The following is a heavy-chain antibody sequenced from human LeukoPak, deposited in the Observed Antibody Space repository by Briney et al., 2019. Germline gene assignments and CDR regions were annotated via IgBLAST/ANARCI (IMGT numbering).Heavy chain of an antibody. J-gene: IGHJ4*02. CDR3: ARRGQAYYYGSGSRYDY. Sequence: SGTLSLTCAVSGGSISSSNWWSWVRQPPGKGLEWIGEIYHSGSTNYNPSLKSRVTISVDKSKNQFSLKLSSVTAADTAVYYCARRGQAYYYGSGSRYDYWGQGTLVTVSS. CDR1: GGSISSSNW. CDR2: IYHSGST. V-gene: IGHV4-4*02. D-gene: IGHD3-10*01.